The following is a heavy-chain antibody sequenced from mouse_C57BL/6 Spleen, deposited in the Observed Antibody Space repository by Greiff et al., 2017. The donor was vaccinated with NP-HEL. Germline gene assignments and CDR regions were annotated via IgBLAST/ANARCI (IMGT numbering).Heavy chain of an antibody. CDR1: GFTFSDFY. J-gene: IGHJ4*01. CDR3: ARGIYYDLSMDY. Sequence: EVKVVESGGGLVQSGRSLRLSCATSGFTFSDFYMEWVRQAPGKGLEWIAASRNKANDYTTVYSASVKGRFIVSRDTSQSILYLQMNALRAEDTAIYYCARGIYYDLSMDYWGQGTSVTVSS. D-gene: IGHD2-4*01. CDR2: SRNKANDYTT. V-gene: IGHV7-1*01.